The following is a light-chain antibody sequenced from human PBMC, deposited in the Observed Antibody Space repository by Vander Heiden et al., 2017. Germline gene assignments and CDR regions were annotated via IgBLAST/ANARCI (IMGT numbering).Light chain of an antibody. J-gene: IGKJ2*01. Sequence: EIVMTQSPATLSVSQGERATLSCRASQSVSSNFAWYQQKPGQAPRLRIYGSSTRATGIPARFSGSGSWTDFTLTISSLQSEDFAVYYCQQYNNWPPMYTFGQGTKLEIK. CDR2: GSS. CDR3: QQYNNWPPMYT. V-gene: IGKV3-15*01. CDR1: QSVSSN.